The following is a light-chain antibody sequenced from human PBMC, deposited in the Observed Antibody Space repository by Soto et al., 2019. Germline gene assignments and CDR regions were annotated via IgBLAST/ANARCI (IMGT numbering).Light chain of an antibody. CDR3: SSFTTSYFYV. J-gene: IGLJ1*01. Sequence: QSVLTQPASVSGSPGQSITISCTGSGSDIGAYNYVSWYQRHPGKAPKLLIHGVTRRPSGVSSRFSASKSAYTASLTISGLQAEDEANYYCSSFTTSYFYVFGPGTKVTAL. V-gene: IGLV2-14*01. CDR1: GSDIGAYNY. CDR2: GVT.